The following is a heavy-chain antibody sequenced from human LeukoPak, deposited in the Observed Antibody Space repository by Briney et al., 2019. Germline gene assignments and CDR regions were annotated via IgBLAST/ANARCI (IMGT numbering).Heavy chain of an antibody. CDR2: INHSGRT. V-gene: IGHV4-34*01. D-gene: IGHD3-16*01. CDR1: GVSFNGYP. CDR3: ARSDADGWES. J-gene: IGHJ5*02. Sequence: SETLSLTCAVYGVSFNGYPWSWLRQPPGKGLEWIGEINHSGRTNYNPSLKSRVTISVDTSKNQFSLNLNSVSAADSAVYYCARSDADGWESWGRGALVTVSS.